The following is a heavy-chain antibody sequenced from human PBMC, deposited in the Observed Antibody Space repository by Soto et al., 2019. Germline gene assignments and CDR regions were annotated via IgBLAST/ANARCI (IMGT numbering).Heavy chain of an antibody. CDR1: GFRFSSYS. V-gene: IGHV3-23*01. CDR3: ATMNGYFEY. CDR2: ITATGDRT. J-gene: IGHJ4*02. Sequence: GGSLRLSCADSGFRFSSYSMSWVRQTPGKGLEWVAAITATGDRTYYADSVTGRFTISRDNSKKTHYLQMTSLRAEDTAMYYCATMNGYFEYWGQGTQVTVP. D-gene: IGHD3-22*01.